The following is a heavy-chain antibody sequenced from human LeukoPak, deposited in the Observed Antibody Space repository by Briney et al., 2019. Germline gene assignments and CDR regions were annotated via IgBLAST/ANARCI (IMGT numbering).Heavy chain of an antibody. J-gene: IGHJ4*02. Sequence: QSGGSLILSCAASGFTFSSYAIHWVRQAPGKGLEWVAVISHDGSNKYYADSVKGRFTISRDNSKNTLYLQMNSLRAEDTAVYYCARDRSSNEYYFDYWGQGTLVTVSS. V-gene: IGHV3-30-3*01. CDR1: GFTFSSYA. CDR2: ISHDGSNK. CDR3: ARDRSSNEYYFDY. D-gene: IGHD2-2*01.